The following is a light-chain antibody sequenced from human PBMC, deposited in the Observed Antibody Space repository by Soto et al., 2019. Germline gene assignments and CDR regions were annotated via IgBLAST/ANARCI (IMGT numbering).Light chain of an antibody. CDR2: DAS. V-gene: IGKV3-11*01. CDR3: QQRSGWYT. CDR1: QSVSSN. J-gene: IGKJ2*01. Sequence: EIVMTQSPATLSVSPGERATLSCRASQSVSSNVAWYQQIPGQTPRLLIYDASNRATGIPARFSGSGSGTDFTLTISSLEPEDFAIYYCQQRSGWYTFGQGTKLEIK.